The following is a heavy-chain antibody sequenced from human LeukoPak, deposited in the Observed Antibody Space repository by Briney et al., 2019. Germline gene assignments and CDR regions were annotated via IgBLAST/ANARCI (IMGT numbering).Heavy chain of an antibody. J-gene: IGHJ4*02. CDR2: LNPTATSV. V-gene: IGHV3-11*01. Sequence: AGGSLRLSCVASGFALINYNMIWVRQAPGKEPEWISILNPTATSVMYADSLKGRFSVSRDNAKNTFFLHMNRLTVEDTAMYYCARDRGWIRDYWGREPRSPSPQ. D-gene: IGHD2-2*03. CDR3: ARDRGWIRDY. CDR1: GFALINYN.